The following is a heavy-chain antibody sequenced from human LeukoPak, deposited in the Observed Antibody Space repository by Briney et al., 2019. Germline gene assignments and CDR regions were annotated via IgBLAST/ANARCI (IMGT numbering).Heavy chain of an antibody. CDR2: ISSSSSYI. Sequence: PGGSLRLSCAASGFTFSSYSMNWVRQAPGKGLEWVSSISSSSSYIYYADSVKGRFTISRDNAKNSLYLQMNSLRAEDTAVYYCARALGVSQYCSSTSCPLGYWGQGTLVTVSS. CDR3: ARALGVSQYCSSTSCPLGY. J-gene: IGHJ4*02. V-gene: IGHV3-21*01. D-gene: IGHD2-2*01. CDR1: GFTFSSYS.